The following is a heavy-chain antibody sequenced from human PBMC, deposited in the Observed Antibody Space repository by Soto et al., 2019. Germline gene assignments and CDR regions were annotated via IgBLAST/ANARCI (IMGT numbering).Heavy chain of an antibody. Sequence: SETLSLTCTVSGGSISSSSYYWGWIHQPPGKGLEWIGSIYYSGSTYYNPSLKSRVTISVDTSKNQFSLKLSSVTAADTAVYYCARQGRITMIVVVIRKDYYYGMDVWGQGTTVTVSS. CDR2: IYYSGST. CDR1: GGSISSSSYY. D-gene: IGHD3-22*01. J-gene: IGHJ6*02. CDR3: ARQGRITMIVVVIRKDYYYGMDV. V-gene: IGHV4-39*01.